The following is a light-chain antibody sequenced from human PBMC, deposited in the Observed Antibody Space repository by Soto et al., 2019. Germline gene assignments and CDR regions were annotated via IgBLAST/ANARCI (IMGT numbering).Light chain of an antibody. CDR1: QVTGNN. CDR3: LQDYNYAWT. CDR2: AAS. Sequence: AIQMTQSPSSLSASVGDRVTITCRASQVTGNNLGWFQQKPGKAPELLIYAASSLHSGVPSRFSGSGYDTDFTLTISSLQPEDFATYYCLQDYNYAWTFGQGTKVEIK. J-gene: IGKJ1*01. V-gene: IGKV1-6*01.